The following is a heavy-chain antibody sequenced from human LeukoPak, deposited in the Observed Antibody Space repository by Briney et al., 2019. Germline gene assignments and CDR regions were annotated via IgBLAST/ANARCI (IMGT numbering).Heavy chain of an antibody. D-gene: IGHD3-10*01. J-gene: IGHJ4*02. CDR3: AKAPRYSSSSGYYYGSGSLDY. V-gene: IGHV3-23*01. CDR2: ISGSGGST. CDR1: GFTFSSYA. Sequence: GGSLRLSCAASGFTFSSYAMSWVRQAPGKGLEWVSAISGSGGSTYYADSVKGRFTMSRDNSKNTLYLQMNSLRAEDTAVYYCAKAPRYSSSSGYYYGSGSLDYWGQGTLVTVSS.